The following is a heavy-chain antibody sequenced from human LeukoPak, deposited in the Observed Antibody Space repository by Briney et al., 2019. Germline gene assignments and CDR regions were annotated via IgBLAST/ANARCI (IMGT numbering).Heavy chain of an antibody. J-gene: IGHJ3*02. V-gene: IGHV3-48*04. D-gene: IGHD3-22*01. CDR3: ARDLRYYDSSAAFDI. Sequence: PGGSLRLSCAASGFTFSSYSMNWVRQAPGKGLEWVSYISSSSSTIYYADSVKGRFTISRDNAKNSLYLQMNSLRAEDTAVYYCARDLRYYDSSAAFDIWGQGTMVTVSS. CDR2: ISSSSSTI. CDR1: GFTFSSYS.